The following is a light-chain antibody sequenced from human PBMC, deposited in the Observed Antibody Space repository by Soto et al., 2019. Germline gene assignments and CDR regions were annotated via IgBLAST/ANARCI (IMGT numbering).Light chain of an antibody. CDR3: QQYNNWPPMT. V-gene: IGKV3-15*01. CDR1: QSVSVN. J-gene: IGKJ1*01. Sequence: EIVMTQSPATLSVSPGERATLSCRASQSVSVNLAWYQQKPGQPPRLLIYGASTRATGIPARFSGSGSGTEFTLTINSLQSADFVVYYCQQYNNWPPMTFGQGTKVEIK. CDR2: GAS.